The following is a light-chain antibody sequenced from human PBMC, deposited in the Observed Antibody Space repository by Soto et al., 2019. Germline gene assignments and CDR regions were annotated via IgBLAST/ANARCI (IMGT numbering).Light chain of an antibody. CDR2: GAS. CDR3: QQYDNWPPFT. CDR1: QSVGSH. V-gene: IGKV3-15*01. Sequence: EIVMTQSPGTLSVSPGERATLSCRASQSVGSHLAWYQQRPGQAPGLLIYGASYRATGIPARFSGSGSGTDFSLTISSLQSEDFSVDYCQQYDNWPPFTFGPGTKVDIK. J-gene: IGKJ3*01.